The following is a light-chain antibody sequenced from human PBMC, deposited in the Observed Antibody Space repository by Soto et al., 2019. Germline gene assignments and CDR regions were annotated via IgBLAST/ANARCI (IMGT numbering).Light chain of an antibody. V-gene: IGKV1-39*01. J-gene: IGKJ4*01. CDR2: AAS. CDR1: QNINGY. Sequence: DIQMTQSPSSLSASVGDRLTITCRASQNINGYLNWYQQKPGKAPNLLIFAASTLQSGVPSRFSGSGSGTDFTLTISRLQPEDFATYYCQQSYSIPLTFGGGTKVDIK. CDR3: QQSYSIPLT.